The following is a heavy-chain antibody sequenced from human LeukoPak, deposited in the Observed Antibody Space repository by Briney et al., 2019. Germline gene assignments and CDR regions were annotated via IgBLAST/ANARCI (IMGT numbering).Heavy chain of an antibody. CDR2: IYYSGST. D-gene: IGHD4-17*01. Sequence: SETLSLTCTVSGGSISSYYWSWIRQPPGKGLEWIGYIYYSGSTNYNPSLKSRVTISVDTSKNQFSLKLSSVTAADTAVYYCATDSTVTTGLDYWGQGTLVTVSS. CDR3: ATDSTVTTGLDY. V-gene: IGHV4-59*01. CDR1: GGSISSYY. J-gene: IGHJ4*02.